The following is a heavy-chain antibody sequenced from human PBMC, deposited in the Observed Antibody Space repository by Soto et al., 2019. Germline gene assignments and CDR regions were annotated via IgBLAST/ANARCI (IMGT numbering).Heavy chain of an antibody. V-gene: IGHV3-23*01. D-gene: IGHD3-3*01. CDR1: GFTFSSYA. CDR2: ISGSGGST. J-gene: IGHJ6*02. Sequence: GGSLSLSCAASGFTFSSYAMSWVRQAPGKGLEWVSAISGSGGSTYYADSVKGRFTISRDNSKNTLYLQMNSLRAEDTAVYYCAKSYYDFWSGPRSNYGMDVWGQGTTVTVSS. CDR3: AKSYYDFWSGPRSNYGMDV.